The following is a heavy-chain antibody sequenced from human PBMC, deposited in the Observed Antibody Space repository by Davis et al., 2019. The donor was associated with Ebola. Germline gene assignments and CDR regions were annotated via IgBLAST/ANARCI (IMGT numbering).Heavy chain of an antibody. CDR2: INNDGSSI. J-gene: IGHJ6*02. CDR3: ARWGRYCTGGVCYPGYYYYYYGMDV. D-gene: IGHD2-8*02. CDR1: GFTFTNYW. V-gene: IGHV3-74*01. Sequence: GESLKISCVGSGFTFTNYWIHWVRQVPGKGLVWVSRINNDGSSITYADSVKGRFTISRDNAKNSLYLQMNSLRDEDTAVYYCARWGRYCTGGVCYPGYYYYYYGMDVWGQGTTVTVSS.